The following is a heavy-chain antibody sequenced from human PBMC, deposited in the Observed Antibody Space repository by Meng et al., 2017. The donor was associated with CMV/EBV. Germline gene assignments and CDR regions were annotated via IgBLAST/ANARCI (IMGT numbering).Heavy chain of an antibody. CDR3: ALAEYSSSLFDY. Sequence: QVELLQCGDEVKKPGVSVTVSCKASGYTFNSYYMHWVRQAPGQGLEWMGIINPSGGSTSYAQKFQGRVTMTRDTSTSTVYMELSSLRSEDTAVYYCALAEYSSSLFDYWGQGTLVTVSS. D-gene: IGHD6-13*01. CDR2: INPSGGST. CDR1: GYTFNSYY. J-gene: IGHJ4*02. V-gene: IGHV1-46*02.